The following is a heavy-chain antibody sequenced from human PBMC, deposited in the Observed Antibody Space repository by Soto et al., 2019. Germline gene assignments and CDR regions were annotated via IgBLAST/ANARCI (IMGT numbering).Heavy chain of an antibody. J-gene: IGHJ4*02. CDR3: GRGGIAVAGTGGDY. CDR1: GGTFSSYA. V-gene: IGHV1-69*01. Sequence: QVQLVQSGAEVKKPGSSVKVSCKASGGTFSSYAISWVRQAPGQGLEWMGGIIPIFGTANYAQKFQGRVTITADESAGTAYLELRSRRSDDTAVYYSGRGGIAVAGTGGDYWGQGTLVTVSS. CDR2: IIPIFGTA. D-gene: IGHD6-19*01.